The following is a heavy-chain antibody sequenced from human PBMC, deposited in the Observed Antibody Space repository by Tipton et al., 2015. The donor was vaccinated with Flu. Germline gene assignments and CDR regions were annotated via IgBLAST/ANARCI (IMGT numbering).Heavy chain of an antibody. CDR3: AQRGIEAVEMGPFDI. Sequence: QLVQSGAEVKKPGSSLRVSCKASGGTTENYFSSYGISWVRQAPGQGLEWMGGIIPLFGGAKYAQKFQGRMKITADESTSTAYMDLSSLRSADTAVYYCAQRGIEAVEMGPFDIWGQGTVVVVSS. CDR1: GGTTENYFSSYG. D-gene: IGHD6-13*01. CDR2: IIPLFGGA. V-gene: IGHV1-69*01. J-gene: IGHJ3*02.